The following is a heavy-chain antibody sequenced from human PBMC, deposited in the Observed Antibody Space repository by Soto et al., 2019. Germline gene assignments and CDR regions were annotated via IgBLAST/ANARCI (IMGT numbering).Heavy chain of an antibody. D-gene: IGHD1-1*01. Sequence: GGSLRLSCAASGFTFSSYAMSWVRQAPGKGLEWVSAISGSGGSTYYADSVKGRFTISRDNSKNTLYLQMNSLRAEDTAVYYCAKDLSRTTYYYGMDVWGQGPTVTVSS. CDR1: GFTFSSYA. CDR2: ISGSGGST. CDR3: AKDLSRTTYYYGMDV. V-gene: IGHV3-23*01. J-gene: IGHJ6*02.